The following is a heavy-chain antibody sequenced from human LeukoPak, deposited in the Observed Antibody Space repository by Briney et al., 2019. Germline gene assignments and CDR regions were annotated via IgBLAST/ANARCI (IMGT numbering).Heavy chain of an antibody. Sequence: GGSLRLSCAASGFTFSSYAMHWVRQAPGKGLEWVAVISYDGSNKYYADSVKGRFTISRDNSKNTLYLQMNSLRAEDTAVYYCAKYSSSSVYYYYYMDVWGKGTTVTVSS. J-gene: IGHJ6*03. V-gene: IGHV3-30*04. CDR3: AKYSSSSVYYYYYMDV. CDR2: ISYDGSNK. CDR1: GFTFSSYA. D-gene: IGHD6-6*01.